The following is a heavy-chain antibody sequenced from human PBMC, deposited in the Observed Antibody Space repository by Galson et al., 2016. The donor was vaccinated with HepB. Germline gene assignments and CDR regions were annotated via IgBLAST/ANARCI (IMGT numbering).Heavy chain of an antibody. J-gene: IGHJ4*02. CDR3: ARKKYISSSSGVDY. V-gene: IGHV3-7*05. D-gene: IGHD6-6*01. CDR1: GFTFSDYW. Sequence: SLRLSCAASGFTFSDYWMAWVRQVPGKGLEWVASIKEDGSEEYYVDSVRGRFTISRDNAKKSLYLQMTSLRAEDAAIYYCARKKYISSSSGVDYWGQGTLVTVSS. CDR2: IKEDGSEE.